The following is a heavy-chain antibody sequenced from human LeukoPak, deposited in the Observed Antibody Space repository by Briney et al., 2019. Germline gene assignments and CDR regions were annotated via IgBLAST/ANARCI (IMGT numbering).Heavy chain of an antibody. CDR3: ARAGHIVVVPAAPYYGMDV. D-gene: IGHD2-2*01. Sequence: PSETLSLTCTVSGGSISSYYWSWIRQPPGKGLEWIGEINHSGSTNYNPSLKSRVTISVDTSKNQFSLKLSSVTAADTAVYYCARAGHIVVVPAAPYYGMDVWGQGTTVTVSS. CDR1: GGSISSYY. J-gene: IGHJ6*02. V-gene: IGHV4-34*01. CDR2: INHSGST.